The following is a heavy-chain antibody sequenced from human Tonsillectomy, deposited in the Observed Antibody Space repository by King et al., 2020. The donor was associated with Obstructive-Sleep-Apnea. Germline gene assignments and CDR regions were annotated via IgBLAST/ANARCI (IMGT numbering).Heavy chain of an antibody. Sequence: QLQESGPGLVKPSQTLSLTCTVSGDSISSGGYYWSWIRQHPGKGLEWIGYIYYSGSTYYNPSLKSRVTISVDTSKNQFSLKLSSLTAADTAVYYCARVSKLGAVLFFDYWGQGTLVTVSS. D-gene: IGHD4/OR15-4a*01. CDR3: ARVSKLGAVLFFDY. V-gene: IGHV4-31*03. J-gene: IGHJ4*02. CDR2: IYYSGST. CDR1: GDSISSGGYY.